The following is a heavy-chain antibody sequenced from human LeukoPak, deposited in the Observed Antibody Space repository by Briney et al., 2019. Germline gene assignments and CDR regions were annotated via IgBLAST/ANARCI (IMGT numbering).Heavy chain of an antibody. CDR3: VRVGNSLNYFDC. V-gene: IGHV3-48*03. CDR2: IRSSGSTT. D-gene: IGHD3-16*01. J-gene: IGHJ4*02. CDR1: GFRFSSYE. Sequence: LPGGSLRLSCAASGFRFSSYEMNWVRQAPGKGLEWVSYIRSSGSTTYYADSVKGRFTISRDNAKDSLYLQMNSLRAEDTAVYYCVRVGNSLNYFDCWGQGTLVTVSS.